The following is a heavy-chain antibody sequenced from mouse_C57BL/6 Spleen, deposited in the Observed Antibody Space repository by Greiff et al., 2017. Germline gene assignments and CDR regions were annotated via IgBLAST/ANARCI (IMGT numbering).Heavy chain of an antibody. D-gene: IGHD1-1*01. Sequence: VQLQQSGAELVKPGASVKLSCKASGYTFTEYTIHWVKQRSGQGLEWIGWFYPGSGSIKYNEKFKDKATLTVDKSSSTAYMQLSSLTSEDSAVYFCARSDGIGTTGYCFDYWGQGTTLSLL. CDR3: ARSDGIGTTGYCFDY. CDR1: GYTFTEYT. V-gene: IGHV1-62-2*01. J-gene: IGHJ2*01. CDR2: FYPGSGSI.